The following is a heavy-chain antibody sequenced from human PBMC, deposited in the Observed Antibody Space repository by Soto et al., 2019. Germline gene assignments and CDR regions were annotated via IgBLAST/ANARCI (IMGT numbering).Heavy chain of an antibody. J-gene: IGHJ4*02. CDR2: ISGSGGST. CDR1: GFTFSSYA. CDR3: AYSSTPFDY. Sequence: GGSMRLSCAASGFTFSSYAMSWFRQAPGKGLEWVSAISGSGGSTYYADSVKGRFTISRDNSKNTLYLQMNSLRAEDTAVYYCAYSSTPFDYWGQGTLVTVSS. D-gene: IGHD6-13*01. V-gene: IGHV3-23*01.